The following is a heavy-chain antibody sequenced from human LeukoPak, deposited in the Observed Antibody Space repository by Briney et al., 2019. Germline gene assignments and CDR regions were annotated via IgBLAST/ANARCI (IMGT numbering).Heavy chain of an antibody. CDR1: GGSISSGGYY. D-gene: IGHD6-13*01. J-gene: IGHJ4*02. CDR3: ARAYSSSWNFGGPYLDN. CDR2: IYYSGRT. Sequence: PSETLPLTCTVSGGSISSGGYYWSWIRQHPGKGLEWIGYIYYSGRTHYNPSLKSRVTISVDTSKNQFSLNLASVTAADTAVYYCARAYSSSWNFGGPYLDNWGQGTLVTVSS. V-gene: IGHV4-31*03.